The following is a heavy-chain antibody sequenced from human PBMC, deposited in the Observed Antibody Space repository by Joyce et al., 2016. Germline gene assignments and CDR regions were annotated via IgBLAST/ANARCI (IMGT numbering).Heavy chain of an antibody. Sequence: EVQLVESGGGLVQPGGSLRLSCAGSGFVFSTYWMHWVRQAPGKGLGWIVRISADGSTSNYADSVRGRFTISRDNAKDTLYLQINSLRADDTAVYFCARDGWASGWKYWGQGTPVTVSS. CDR3: ARDGWASGWKY. V-gene: IGHV3-74*01. CDR2: ISADGSTS. CDR1: GFVFSTYW. D-gene: IGHD6-19*01. J-gene: IGHJ4*02.